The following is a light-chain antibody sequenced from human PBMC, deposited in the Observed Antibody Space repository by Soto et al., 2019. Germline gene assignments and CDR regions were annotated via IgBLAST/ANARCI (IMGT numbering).Light chain of an antibody. CDR2: KAS. Sequence: DIQMTQSPSSLSASVGARVTITCRASQRISYYLNWFQQKPGRAPKLLIYKASTLKSGVPSRFSGSGSGTEGTITISSLQPDDFETYYCQHYNSYSEAFGQGTKVDIK. V-gene: IGKV1-5*03. CDR3: QHYNSYSEA. J-gene: IGKJ1*01. CDR1: QRISYY.